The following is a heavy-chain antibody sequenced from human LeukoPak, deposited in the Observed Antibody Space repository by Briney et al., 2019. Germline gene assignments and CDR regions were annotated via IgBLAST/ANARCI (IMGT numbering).Heavy chain of an antibody. J-gene: IGHJ4*02. CDR1: GGSFSGYY. V-gene: IGHV4-34*01. CDR3: ARDWFRSFDY. CDR2: INHSGST. Sequence: SETLSLTCAVYGGSFSGYYWSWIRRPPGKGLEWIGEINHSGSTNYNPSLKSRVTISVDTSRNQFSLKLSSVTAADTAVYYCARDWFRSFDYWGQGTLVTVSS. D-gene: IGHD3-9*01.